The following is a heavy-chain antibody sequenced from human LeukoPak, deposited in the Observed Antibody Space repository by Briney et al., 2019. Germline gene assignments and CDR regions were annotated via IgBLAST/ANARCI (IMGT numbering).Heavy chain of an antibody. CDR1: GFSLSNARMG. CDR3: ARIRGEYYDILTGYYGWFDP. J-gene: IGHJ5*02. Sequence: SGPVLVKPTETLTLTCTVSGFSLSNARMGVSWIRQPPGKALEWLAHIFSNDEKSYSTSLKSRLTISKDTSKSQVGLTMTNMDPVDTATYYCARIRGEYYDILTGYYGWFDPWGQGTLVTVSS. V-gene: IGHV2-26*01. CDR2: IFSNDEK. D-gene: IGHD3-9*01.